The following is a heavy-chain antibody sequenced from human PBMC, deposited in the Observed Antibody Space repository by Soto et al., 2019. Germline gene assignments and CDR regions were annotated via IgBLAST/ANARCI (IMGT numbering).Heavy chain of an antibody. Sequence: QITLKASGPTLVKPTQTLTLTCTFSGFSLSTSGVGVGWIRQPPGKALEWLALIYWDDDKRYSPSLNSRLTITKDTSKNQVVLTMTNMDPVDTATYYCARAYSSSWYYPLNWFDPWGQGTLVTVSS. J-gene: IGHJ5*02. CDR3: ARAYSSSWYYPLNWFDP. D-gene: IGHD6-13*01. CDR2: IYWDDDK. CDR1: GFSLSTSGVG. V-gene: IGHV2-5*02.